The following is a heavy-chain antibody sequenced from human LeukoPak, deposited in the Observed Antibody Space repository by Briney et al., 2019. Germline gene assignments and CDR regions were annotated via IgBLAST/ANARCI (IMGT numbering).Heavy chain of an antibody. Sequence: GGSLRLSCAASGFTFRNYAMHWVRQAPGKGLEWVATLTYDGSDKAYADSVKVRFTISRDNSKNSLYLQMNGLRAEDTAVYFCARDLAESYLFDYWGQGTLVTVSS. CDR2: LTYDGSDK. CDR3: ARDLAESYLFDY. J-gene: IGHJ4*02. D-gene: IGHD3-10*01. V-gene: IGHV3-30-3*01. CDR1: GFTFRNYA.